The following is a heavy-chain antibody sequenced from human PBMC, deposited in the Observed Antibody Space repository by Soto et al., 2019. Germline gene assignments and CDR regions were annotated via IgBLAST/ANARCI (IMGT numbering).Heavy chain of an antibody. CDR3: AREKRSQGTVLRHNPFDP. Sequence: QVQLQESGPGLVKPSQTLSLTCTVSGGSISSGGYYWSWIRQHPGKGLEWIGYIYYSGSTYYNPSLKSRVTISVDTSKNQFSLKLSSVTAADTAVYYCAREKRSQGTVLRHNPFDPWGQGTLVTVSS. CDR2: IYYSGST. CDR1: GGSISSGGYY. D-gene: IGHD3-3*01. V-gene: IGHV4-31*03. J-gene: IGHJ5*02.